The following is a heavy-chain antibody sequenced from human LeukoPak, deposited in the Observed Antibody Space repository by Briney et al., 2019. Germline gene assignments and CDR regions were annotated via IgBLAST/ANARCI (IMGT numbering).Heavy chain of an antibody. V-gene: IGHV5-51*01. CDR3: ARSVEDTGYAYYFDY. D-gene: IGHD3-9*01. J-gene: IGHJ4*02. Sequence: GESLKISCKGSGYSFTNYWIGWVRQMPGKGLEWMGIIYPSDSDTRYSPSFQGQVTISADKSISTAYLQWSSLKVSDTALYYCARSVEDTGYAYYFDYWGQGTLVTVSS. CDR1: GYSFTNYW. CDR2: IYPSDSDT.